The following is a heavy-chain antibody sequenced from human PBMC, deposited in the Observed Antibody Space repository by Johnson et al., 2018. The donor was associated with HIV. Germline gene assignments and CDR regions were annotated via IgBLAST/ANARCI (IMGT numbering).Heavy chain of an antibody. V-gene: IGHV3-9*01. CDR1: GFTFSSYA. CDR3: AWEYCSSTSCRDAFDI. D-gene: IGHD2-2*01. J-gene: IGHJ3*02. CDR2: ISWNSGSI. Sequence: VQLVESGGGVVQPGRSLRLSCAASGFTFSSYAMHWVRQAPGKGLEWVSGISWNSGSIGYADSVKGRFTISRDNAKNSLYLQMNSLRAEDTAVYYCAWEYCSSTSCRDAFDIWGQGTMVTVSS.